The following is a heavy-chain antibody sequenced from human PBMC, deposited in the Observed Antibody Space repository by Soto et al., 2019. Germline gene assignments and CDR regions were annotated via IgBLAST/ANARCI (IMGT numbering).Heavy chain of an antibody. D-gene: IGHD2-15*01. J-gene: IGHJ3*02. CDR2: INPNSGGT. Sequence: GASVKVSCKASGYTFTGYYMHWVRQAPGQGLEWMGWINPNSGGTNYAQKFQGWVTMTRDTSISTAYMELSRLRSDDTAVYYCAREDVVVVAATRGPSAFDIWGQGTMVTVSS. CDR3: AREDVVVVAATRGPSAFDI. V-gene: IGHV1-2*04. CDR1: GYTFTGYY.